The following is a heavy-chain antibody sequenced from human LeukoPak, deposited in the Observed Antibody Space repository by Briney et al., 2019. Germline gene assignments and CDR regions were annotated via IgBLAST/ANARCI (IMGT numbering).Heavy chain of an antibody. CDR2: IYHSGNT. CDR1: GYSISSGYY. Sequence: SETLSLTCAVSGYSISSGYYWGWIRQPPGKGLEWIGSIYHSGNTNYNPSLKSRVTISVDTSKNQFSLKLNFVTAADTAVYYCARGNYDILTGYYNAFDIWGQGTMVTVSS. J-gene: IGHJ3*02. CDR3: ARGNYDILTGYYNAFDI. V-gene: IGHV4-38-2*01. D-gene: IGHD3-9*01.